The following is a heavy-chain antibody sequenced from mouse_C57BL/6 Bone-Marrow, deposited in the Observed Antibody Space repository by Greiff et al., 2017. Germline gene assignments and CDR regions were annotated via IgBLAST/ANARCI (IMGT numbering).Heavy chain of an antibody. J-gene: IGHJ4*01. CDR1: GFTFSSYA. V-gene: IGHV5-4*01. Sequence: EVKVVESGGGLVKPGGSLKLSCAASGFTFSSYAMSWVRQTPEKRLEWVATISDGGSFTYSPDNVKGRFTISRDNAKNNLYLQMSHLKSEDTAMYYCARDQNAMDYWGQGTSVTVTS. CDR2: ISDGGSFT. CDR3: ARDQNAMDY.